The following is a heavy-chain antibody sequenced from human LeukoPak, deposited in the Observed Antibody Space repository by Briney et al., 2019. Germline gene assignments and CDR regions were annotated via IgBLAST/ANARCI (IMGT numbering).Heavy chain of an antibody. Sequence: ASVKVSCKASGGTFSSYAISWVRQAPGQGLGWMGRIIPIFGIANYAQKFQGRVTITADKSTSTAYMELSSLRSEDTAVYYCARVSVTTSGYYYGMDVWGQGTTVTVSS. CDR2: IIPIFGIA. CDR3: ARVSVTTSGYYYGMDV. V-gene: IGHV1-69*04. J-gene: IGHJ6*02. CDR1: GGTFSSYA. D-gene: IGHD4-11*01.